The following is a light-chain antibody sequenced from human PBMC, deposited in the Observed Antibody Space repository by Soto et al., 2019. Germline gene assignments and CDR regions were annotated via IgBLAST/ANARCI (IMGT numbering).Light chain of an antibody. J-gene: IGLJ1*01. Sequence: QSVLTQPGSVSGSLGQSITISCTGTISDVARFYVVSWFQQHPGQVPKLIIYEGSRRPSGVSSRFSGSKSGNTASLTISGLQAEDDADYYCCAYVGARTYVFGTGTKVTVL. CDR1: ISDVARFYV. CDR3: CAYVGARTYV. V-gene: IGLV2-23*01. CDR2: EGS.